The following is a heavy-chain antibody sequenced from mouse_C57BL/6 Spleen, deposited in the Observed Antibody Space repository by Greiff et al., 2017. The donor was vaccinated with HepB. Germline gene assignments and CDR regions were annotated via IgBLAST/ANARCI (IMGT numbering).Heavy chain of an antibody. D-gene: IGHD2-2*01. V-gene: IGHV1-82*01. CDR1: GYAFSSSW. CDR2: IYPGDGDT. J-gene: IGHJ3*01. CDR3: ARSYGSAWFAY. Sequence: VQLQQSGPELVKPGASVKISCKASGYAFSSSWMNWVKQRPGKGLEWIGRIYPGDGDTNYNGKFKGKATLTADKSSSTAYMQLSSLTSEDSAVYCCARSYGSAWFAYWGQGTLVTVSA.